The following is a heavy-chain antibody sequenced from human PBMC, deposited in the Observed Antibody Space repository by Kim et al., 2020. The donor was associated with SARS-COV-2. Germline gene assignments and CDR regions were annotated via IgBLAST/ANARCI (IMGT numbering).Heavy chain of an antibody. CDR3: ASLAGMGFGELSLYGMDV. Sequence: SETLSLTCTVSGGSISSSSYYWGWIRQPPGKGLEWIGSIYYSGSTYYNPSLKSRVTISVDTSKNQFSLKLSSVTAADTAVYYCASLAGMGFGELSLYGMDVWGQGTTVTVSS. J-gene: IGHJ6*02. D-gene: IGHD3-10*01. CDR2: IYYSGST. V-gene: IGHV4-39*01. CDR1: GGSISSSSYY.